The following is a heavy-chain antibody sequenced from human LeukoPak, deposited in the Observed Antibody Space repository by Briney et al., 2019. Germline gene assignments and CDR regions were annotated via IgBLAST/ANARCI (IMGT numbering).Heavy chain of an antibody. J-gene: IGHJ4*02. CDR3: VRDFRFLEDY. CDR2: VSNSGDYI. V-gene: IGHV3-21*06. D-gene: IGHD3-3*01. Sequence: GGSLRLSCAASEFSFSSYRMNWVRQAPGKGLEWVSSVSNSGDYIHYADSVKGRFTISRDNSKNSLYLQMNSLRAEDTAVYYCVRDFRFLEDYWGQGTLVTVSS. CDR1: EFSFSSYR.